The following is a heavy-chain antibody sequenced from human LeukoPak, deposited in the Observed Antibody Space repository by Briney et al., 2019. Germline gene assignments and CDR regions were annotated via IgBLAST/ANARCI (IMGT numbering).Heavy chain of an antibody. D-gene: IGHD4-17*01. CDR3: ARDPTTVTKGFDI. CDR1: DDPFSTHY. J-gene: IGHJ3*02. V-gene: IGHV4-59*11. Sequence: SETLSLTCTVSDDPFSTHYWTWIRQPPGKGLEWIGYISYSGSTNYNSSLKSRVTISVDTSKNQFSLKLSSVTAADTAVYYCARDPTTVTKGFDIWGQGTLVTVSS. CDR2: ISYSGST.